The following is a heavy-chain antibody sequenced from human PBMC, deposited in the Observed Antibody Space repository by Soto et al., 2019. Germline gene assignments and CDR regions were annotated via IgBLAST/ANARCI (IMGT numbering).Heavy chain of an antibody. D-gene: IGHD3-22*01. CDR1: GDSVSGGDSY. CDR2: TSFSGYT. CDR3: VRGGNPYHYATSGPGTFDK. Sequence: QVQLQESGPGLVKPSQTLSLTCTVSGDSVSGGDSYWSWIRQPPGKALEWIGYTSFSGYTSYTPPLKSRVTLSVDMSKSQFSLRLTSVTAADTAIYYCVRGGNPYHYATSGPGTFDKWGQGTLVSVSS. V-gene: IGHV4-30-4*01. J-gene: IGHJ4*02.